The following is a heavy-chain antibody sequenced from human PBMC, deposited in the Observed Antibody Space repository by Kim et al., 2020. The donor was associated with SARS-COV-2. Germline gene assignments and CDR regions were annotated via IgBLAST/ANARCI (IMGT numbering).Heavy chain of an antibody. V-gene: IGHV4-59*13. Sequence: SETLSLTCTVSGASISSYYWSWIRQPPGKGLEWIGYIYYSGSTNYNPSLKSRVTLSVDTSRNQFSLKLTSVTAADTAVYYCARNRDGYRGFDYWGQGTLV. CDR3: ARNRDGYRGFDY. CDR2: IYYSGST. J-gene: IGHJ4*02. CDR1: GASISSYY. D-gene: IGHD5-18*01.